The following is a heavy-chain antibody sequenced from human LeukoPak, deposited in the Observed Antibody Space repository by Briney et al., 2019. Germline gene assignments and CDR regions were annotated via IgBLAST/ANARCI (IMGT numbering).Heavy chain of an antibody. V-gene: IGHV3-23*01. Sequence: GGSLRLSCAASGFTFSSYAMNWVRQAPGKGLEWVSVISGGGSSTYYADSVKGRFTISRDNSKNTLYLQMNSLRAGDTAVYYCAKGPHDYGDYFDYWGQGTLVTVSS. CDR1: GFTFSSYA. CDR2: ISGGGSST. J-gene: IGHJ4*02. D-gene: IGHD4-17*01. CDR3: AKGPHDYGDYFDY.